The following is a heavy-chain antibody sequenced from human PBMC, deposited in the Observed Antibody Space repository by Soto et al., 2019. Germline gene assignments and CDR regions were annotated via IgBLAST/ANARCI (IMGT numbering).Heavy chain of an antibody. CDR2: ISGSGGNT. CDR1: GFTFSSYA. V-gene: IGHV3-23*01. J-gene: IGHJ4*02. Sequence: GGSLRLSCAASGFTFSSYAMSWVRQAPGKGLEWVSTISGSGGNTYYTDSVKGRFTISRDNSKNTLYLQMNSLRAEDTALYYCAKDWEGSYDYWGQGTLVTVSS. D-gene: IGHD3-10*01. CDR3: AKDWEGSYDY.